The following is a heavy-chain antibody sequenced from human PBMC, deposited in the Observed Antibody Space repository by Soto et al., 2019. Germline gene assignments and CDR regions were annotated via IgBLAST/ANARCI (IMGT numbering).Heavy chain of an antibody. CDR3: AKFRVPAYSYYSMDV. V-gene: IGHV3-23*01. D-gene: IGHD2-2*01. Sequence: EVQLLESGGGLVQPGGSLRLSCAASGFTFGSYAMNWLRQAPGRVLECVSFISGSGRTTYYADSVKGRFTVSRDNSKNTLYLQMNSLEAEDAALYCCAKFRVPAYSYYSMDVWGKGITVTVSS. CDR1: GFTFGSYA. J-gene: IGHJ6*03. CDR2: ISGSGRTT.